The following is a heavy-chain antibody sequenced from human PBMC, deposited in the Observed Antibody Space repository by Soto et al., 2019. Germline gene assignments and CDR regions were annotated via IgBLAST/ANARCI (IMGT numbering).Heavy chain of an antibody. CDR3: ARDSAPTIAARPYYYYYGMDV. D-gene: IGHD6-6*01. Sequence: SETLSLTCAVSGCSISSGGYYWSWIRQHPGKGLEWIGYIYYSGSTYYNPSLKSRVTISVDTSKNQFSLKLSSVTAADTAVYYCARDSAPTIAARPYYYYYGMDVWGQGTTVTVSS. CDR1: GCSISSGGYY. CDR2: IYYSGST. V-gene: IGHV4-31*11. J-gene: IGHJ6*02.